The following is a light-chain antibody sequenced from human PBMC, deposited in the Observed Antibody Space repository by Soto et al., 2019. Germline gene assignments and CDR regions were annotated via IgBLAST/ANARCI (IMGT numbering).Light chain of an antibody. CDR1: LGGSTY. V-gene: IGKV1-9*01. CDR2: AAS. J-gene: IGKJ4*01. Sequence: IQLTQSPSFLSASVGDRVTVTCRASLGGSTYVGWYQQKPGKAPKLLIYAASTLESGVPSRVSGSGSGTEFPLTISSLQPEDVAIYYCQQLKTDRGVTFGGGTKVEIK. CDR3: QQLKTDRGVT.